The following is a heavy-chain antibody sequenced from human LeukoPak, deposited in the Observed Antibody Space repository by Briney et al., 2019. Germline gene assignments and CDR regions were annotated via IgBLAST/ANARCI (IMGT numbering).Heavy chain of an antibody. V-gene: IGHV4-61*02. CDR2: IYTSGST. Sequence: PSQTLSLTCTVSGGSISSGSYYWSWIRQPAGKGLEWIGRIYTSGSTNYNPSLKSRVTISVDRSKNQFSLKLGSVTAADTAVYYCARSYSYGYVFDYWGQGTLVTVSS. J-gene: IGHJ4*02. CDR1: GGSISSGSYY. CDR3: ARSYSYGYVFDY. D-gene: IGHD5-18*01.